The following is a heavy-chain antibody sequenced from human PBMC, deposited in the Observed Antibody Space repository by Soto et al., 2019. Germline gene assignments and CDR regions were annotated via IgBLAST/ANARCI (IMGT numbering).Heavy chain of an antibody. Sequence: EVQLVESGGGLVQPGGSVRLSCATSGFTFSDHYMEWVRQAPGKGLEWVGRIRMKANGSTTQYAASVKGRFTISRDDSKNALYLQLNSLKTEDTAMSYCVRVDEKYYFDYWGQGTLVTVSS. CDR3: VRVDEKYYFDY. CDR2: IRMKANGSTT. CDR1: GFTFSDHY. V-gene: IGHV3-72*01. J-gene: IGHJ4*02.